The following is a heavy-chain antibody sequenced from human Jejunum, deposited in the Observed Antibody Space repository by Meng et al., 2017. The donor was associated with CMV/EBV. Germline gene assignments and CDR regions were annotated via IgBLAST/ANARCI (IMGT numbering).Heavy chain of an antibody. CDR1: TSSSNA. CDR2: INYSGNT. J-gene: IGHJ4*02. V-gene: IGHV4-39*07. D-gene: IGHD2-2*02. Sequence: TSSSNAWGWMRQSPGKGLEWIGSINYSGNTYYTPSLRSRVTISMDTSAKQFSLRLNSVTAADTAVYYCARGCYTTSCYKGSFDYWGQGKLVTVSS. CDR3: ARGCYTTSCYKGSFDY.